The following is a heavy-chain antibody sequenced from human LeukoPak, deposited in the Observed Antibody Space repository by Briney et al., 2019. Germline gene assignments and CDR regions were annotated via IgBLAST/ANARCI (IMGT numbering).Heavy chain of an antibody. J-gene: IGHJ4*02. Sequence: GRSLRLSCAASGFTFSSYGMHWVRQAPGKGLEWVALISYDGSKKYYADSVKGRFTISRDTSKNTLYLQMNSLRTEDTAVCYCAREGHGGAIDYWGQGTLVTVSS. D-gene: IGHD1-26*01. CDR2: ISYDGSKK. V-gene: IGHV3-30*19. CDR3: AREGHGGAIDY. CDR1: GFTFSSYG.